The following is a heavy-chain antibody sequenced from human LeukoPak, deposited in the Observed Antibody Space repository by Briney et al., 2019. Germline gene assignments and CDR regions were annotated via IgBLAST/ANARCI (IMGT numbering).Heavy chain of an antibody. D-gene: IGHD1-14*01. J-gene: IGHJ4*02. CDR1: GGSISSSNW. CDR3: ARPTGGTPFKRFDY. CDR2: IGHNGTT. Sequence: PSGTLSLTCAVSGGSISSSNWWSWVRQPPGKGLEWIGEIGHNGTTNYNPSLKGRVTISLDTSKNQFSLKLTSVTAADTAVYYCARPTGGTPFKRFDYWGQGTLVTVSS. V-gene: IGHV4-4*02.